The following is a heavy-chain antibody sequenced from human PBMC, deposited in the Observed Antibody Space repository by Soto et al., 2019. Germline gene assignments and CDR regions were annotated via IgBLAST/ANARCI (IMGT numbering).Heavy chain of an antibody. CDR2: ISGSGSTI. Sequence: GGSLRLSCAASGFTFSSYEMNWVRQAPGKGLEWVSYISGSGSTIYYADSVKGRFTISRDNAKNSLYLQMNSLRAEDTAVYYCARAGSSFAFDIWGQGTMVTVSS. CDR3: ARAGSSFAFDI. D-gene: IGHD6-6*01. J-gene: IGHJ3*02. CDR1: GFTFSSYE. V-gene: IGHV3-48*03.